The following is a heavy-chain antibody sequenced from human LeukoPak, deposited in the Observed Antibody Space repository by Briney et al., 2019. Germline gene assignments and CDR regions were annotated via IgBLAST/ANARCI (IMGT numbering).Heavy chain of an antibody. D-gene: IGHD4-23*01. CDR3: AKTDENSAFDY. CDR2: IRYNGNNK. CDR1: GFTFSTYG. J-gene: IGHJ4*02. Sequence: GGSLRLSCAASGFTFSTYGMHWVRQAPGKGLEWVAFIRYNGNNKYYADPVKGRFTISRDNAKNSLYLQMNSLRAEDTAVYYCAKTDENSAFDYWGQGTLVTVSS. V-gene: IGHV3-30*02.